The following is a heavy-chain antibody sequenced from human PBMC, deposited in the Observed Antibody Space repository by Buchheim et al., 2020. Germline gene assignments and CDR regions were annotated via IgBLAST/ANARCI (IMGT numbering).Heavy chain of an antibody. CDR3: VRDQNSGGSHSGMDV. Sequence: EVQLVESGGGLVQPGGSLRLSCGASGFSFTTYWFNWVRQAPGEGLVWVSRINRDASTINYADSVKGRFIMSRDNAKNTLYLQMNSLRVEDTAVYYCVRDQNSGGSHSGMDVWGQGTT. CDR2: INRDASTI. V-gene: IGHV3-74*01. J-gene: IGHJ6*02. D-gene: IGHD2-15*01. CDR1: GFSFTTYW.